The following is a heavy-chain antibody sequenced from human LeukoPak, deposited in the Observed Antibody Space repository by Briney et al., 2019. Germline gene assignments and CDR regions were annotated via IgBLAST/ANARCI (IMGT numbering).Heavy chain of an antibody. CDR2: ISSSGSTI. CDR3: AGNSGGYYPFDY. J-gene: IGHJ4*02. D-gene: IGHD1-26*01. V-gene: IGHV3-48*04. Sequence: GGSLRLSCAASGFTFSSYSMNWVRQAPGKGLEWVSYISSSGSTIYYADSVKGRFTISRDNAKNSLYLQMNSLRAEDTAVYYCAGNSGGYYPFDYWGQGTLVTVSS. CDR1: GFTFSSYS.